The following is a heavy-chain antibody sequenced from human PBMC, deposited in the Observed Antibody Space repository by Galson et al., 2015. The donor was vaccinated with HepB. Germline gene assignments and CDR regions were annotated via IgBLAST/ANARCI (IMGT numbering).Heavy chain of an antibody. Sequence: SVKVSCKASGYTFTSYGISWVRQAPGQGLEWMGWISAYNGNTNYAQKLQGRVTMTTDTSTSTAYMELRSLRSDDTAVYYCARDTTPRLLWFGEGAFDYWGQGTLVTVSS. V-gene: IGHV1-18*04. CDR3: ARDTTPRLLWFGEGAFDY. CDR1: GYTFTSYG. J-gene: IGHJ4*02. D-gene: IGHD3-10*01. CDR2: ISAYNGNT.